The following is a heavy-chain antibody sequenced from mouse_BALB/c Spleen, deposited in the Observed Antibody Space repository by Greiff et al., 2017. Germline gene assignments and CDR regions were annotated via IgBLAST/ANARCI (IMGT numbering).Heavy chain of an antibody. CDR2: IWGDGST. CDR3: AKAMIYGYVAY. CDR1: GFSLTSYG. J-gene: IGHJ3*01. V-gene: IGHV2-3*01. D-gene: IGHD2-2*01. Sequence: VNVVESGPGLVAPSQSLSITCTVSGFSLTSYGVSWVRQPPGKGLEWLGEIWGDGSTNYHSALISRLSISKDNSKSQVFLQLNSLQTDDTATYYCAKAMIYGYVAYWGQGTLVTVSA.